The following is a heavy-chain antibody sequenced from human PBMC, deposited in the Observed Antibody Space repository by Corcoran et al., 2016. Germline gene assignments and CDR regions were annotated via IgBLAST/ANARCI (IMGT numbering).Heavy chain of an antibody. D-gene: IGHD3-3*01. J-gene: IGHJ6*02. CDR1: GYTFTSYG. V-gene: IGHV1-18*01. Sequence: QVQLVQSGAEVKKPGASVKVSCKASGYTFTSYGISWVRQAPGQGLEWMGWISAYNGNTNYAQKLQGRVTMTTDTSTSTAYMELRSLRSDDTAVYYWARVLSVAIFGVVQYGMDVWGQGTTVTVSS. CDR2: ISAYNGNT. CDR3: ARVLSVAIFGVVQYGMDV.